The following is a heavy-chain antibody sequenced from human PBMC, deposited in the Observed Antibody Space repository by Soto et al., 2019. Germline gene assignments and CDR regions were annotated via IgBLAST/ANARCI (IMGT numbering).Heavy chain of an antibody. V-gene: IGHV1-3*01. CDR2: INAGNGNT. Sequence: QVHLVQSGAEVKKPGASVKVSCKASGYTFTNNTMHWVRQAPGQRLEWMGWINAGNGNTKYSEKFLGRVTFTRDTSASTAYMDLTSLRSEDTALSYCAKDRGRGWFSYFDYWGQGTLVTVSS. CDR3: AKDRGRGWFSYFDY. CDR1: GYTFTNNT. D-gene: IGHD6-19*01. J-gene: IGHJ4*02.